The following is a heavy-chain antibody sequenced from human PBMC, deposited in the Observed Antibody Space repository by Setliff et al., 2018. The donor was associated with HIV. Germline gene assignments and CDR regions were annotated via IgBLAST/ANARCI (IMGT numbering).Heavy chain of an antibody. CDR2: IIPIFGTA. V-gene: IGHV1-69*05. CDR1: GGTFSSYA. CDR3: ASGGSGSYLPVPDAFDI. D-gene: IGHD1-26*01. Sequence: SVKVSCKASGGTFSSYAISWVRQAPGQGLEWMGGIIPIFGTANYAQKFQGRVTITTDESTSTAYMELSSLRSEDTAVYYCASGGSGSYLPVPDAFDIRGQGTMVTVSS. J-gene: IGHJ3*02.